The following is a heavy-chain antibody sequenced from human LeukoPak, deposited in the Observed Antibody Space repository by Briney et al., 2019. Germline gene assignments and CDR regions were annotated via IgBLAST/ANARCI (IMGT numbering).Heavy chain of an antibody. J-gene: IGHJ5*02. CDR2: INHSGST. CDR3: ASVRSRVVRPRRNWFDP. D-gene: IGHD3-3*01. V-gene: IGHV4-34*01. CDR1: GGSFSGYY. Sequence: SETLSLTCAVYGGSFSGYYWSWIRQPPGKGLEWIGEINHSGSTNYNPSLKSRVTISVDTSKNQFSLKLSSVTAADTAVYYWASVRSRVVRPRRNWFDPWGQGTLVTVSS.